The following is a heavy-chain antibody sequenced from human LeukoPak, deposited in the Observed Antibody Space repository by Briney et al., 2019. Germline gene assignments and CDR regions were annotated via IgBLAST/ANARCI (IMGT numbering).Heavy chain of an antibody. CDR2: IRYDGSNK. D-gene: IGHD3-22*01. V-gene: IGHV3-30*02. CDR1: GFTFSSYG. Sequence: PGGSLRLSCAASGFTFSSYGMHWVRQAPGKGLEWVAFIRYDGSNKYYADSVKGRFTISRDNSKNTLYLQMNSLRAEDTAVYYCVYDSSGYYKSFDYWGQGTLVTVSS. CDR3: VYDSSGYYKSFDY. J-gene: IGHJ4*02.